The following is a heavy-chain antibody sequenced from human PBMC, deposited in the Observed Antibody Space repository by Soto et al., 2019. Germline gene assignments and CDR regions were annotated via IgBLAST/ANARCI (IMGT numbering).Heavy chain of an antibody. CDR1: GGSITSSY. J-gene: IGHJ6*02. CDR3: ARGEDAFFYYGLDV. V-gene: IGHV4-59*01. CDR2: IYDTGISGYTLST. Sequence: SETLSLTCTVSGGSITSSYWSWIRRPPGKGLEWIAYIYDTGISGYTLSTSYNPSLKSRVTMSVDTSKSQFSLKLTSVTAADTAVYYCARGEDAFFYYGLDVWGQGITVTVSS.